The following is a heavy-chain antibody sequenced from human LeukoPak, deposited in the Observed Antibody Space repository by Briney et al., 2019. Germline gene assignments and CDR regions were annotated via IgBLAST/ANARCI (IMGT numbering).Heavy chain of an antibody. V-gene: IGHV3-7*01. Sequence: GGSLRLSCAASGFTFSSYAMSWVRQAPGKGLEWVANIKQDGSEKYYVDSVKGRFTISRDNAKNSLYLQMNSLRAEDTAVYYCARDISYDFWSLSGYWGQGTLVTVSS. CDR2: IKQDGSEK. J-gene: IGHJ4*02. D-gene: IGHD3-3*01. CDR1: GFTFSSYA. CDR3: ARDISYDFWSLSGY.